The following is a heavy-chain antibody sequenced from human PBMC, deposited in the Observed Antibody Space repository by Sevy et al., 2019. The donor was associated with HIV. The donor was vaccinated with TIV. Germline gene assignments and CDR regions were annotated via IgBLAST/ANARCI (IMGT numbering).Heavy chain of an antibody. V-gene: IGHV4-59*08. CDR2: IYYSGST. J-gene: IGHJ1*01. Sequence: SETLSLTCTVSGGSIRSYYWSWIRQPPGKGLEWIGYIYYSGSTNYNPSLTSRVTISVDTSKNQFSLRLSSVTAADTAVYYCAIHSYFYYDSGGYYSSEYFQHWGQGTLVTVSS. D-gene: IGHD3-22*01. CDR1: GGSIRSYY. CDR3: AIHSYFYYDSGGYYSSEYFQH.